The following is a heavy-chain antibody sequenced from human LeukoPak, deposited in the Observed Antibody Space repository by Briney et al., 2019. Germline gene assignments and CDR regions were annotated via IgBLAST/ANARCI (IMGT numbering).Heavy chain of an antibody. CDR2: IYHSGST. D-gene: IGHD3-22*01. Sequence: SETLSLTCTAFGGSISSSSYYWGWIRQPPGKGLEWIGSIYHSGSTNYNPSLKSRVTISVDTSKNQFSLKLSSVTAADTAVYYCARGSGDYYDSSGPYYFDYWGQGTLVIVSS. CDR3: ARGSGDYYDSSGPYYFDY. CDR1: GGSISSSSYY. J-gene: IGHJ4*02. V-gene: IGHV4-39*07.